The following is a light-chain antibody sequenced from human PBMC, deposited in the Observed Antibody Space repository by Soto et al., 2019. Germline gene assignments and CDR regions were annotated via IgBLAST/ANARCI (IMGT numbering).Light chain of an antibody. CDR2: DAS. CDR3: QQSYNTPS. CDR1: QSISSW. V-gene: IGKV1-5*01. J-gene: IGKJ5*01. Sequence: GDRVTITCRASQSISSWLAWYQQKPGKAPKLLIYDASSLESGVPSRFSGSGSGTEFTLTIRSLQPEDAATYYCQQSYNTPSFGQGTRLEIK.